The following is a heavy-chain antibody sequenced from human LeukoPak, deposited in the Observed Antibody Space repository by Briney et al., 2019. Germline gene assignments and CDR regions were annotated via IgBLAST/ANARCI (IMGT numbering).Heavy chain of an antibody. CDR1: GFTFSSA. V-gene: IGHV3-30-3*02. Sequence: PGRSLRLSCAASGFTFSSAMHWVRQAPGKGREWVAVISYDGTKEYYADSVKGRFTISRDNYKNTLYLQMNSLRAEDTAVYYCAKWGGYVGKGYYFDFWGQGTLVTVSS. CDR3: AKWGGYVGKGYYFDF. J-gene: IGHJ4*02. D-gene: IGHD5-12*01. CDR2: ISYDGTKE.